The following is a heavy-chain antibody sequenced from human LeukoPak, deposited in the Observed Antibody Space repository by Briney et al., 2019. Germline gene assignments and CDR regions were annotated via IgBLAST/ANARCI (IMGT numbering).Heavy chain of an antibody. V-gene: IGHV3-53*01. CDR3: VRGFRGYSFEY. CDR1: GFTVSNNY. J-gene: IGHJ4*02. CDR2: ISTGGSP. Sequence: PGGSQRLSCAASGFTVSNNYMTWVRQAPGKGLEWVSLISTGGSPYYTDSVKGRFTISRDNSKNTLFLQMNSLRAEDTAVYYCVRGFRGYSFEYWGQGTLVTVSS.